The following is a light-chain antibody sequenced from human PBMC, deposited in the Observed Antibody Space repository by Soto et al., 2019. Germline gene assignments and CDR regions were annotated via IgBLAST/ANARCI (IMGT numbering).Light chain of an antibody. Sequence: EIVLTQSPGTLSLSPGDRATLSCRASQSVSSNYLAWYQQKPGQAPRLLIYGASSRATGIPDRFSGSGSGTAFTLSIRRLEPEDFAAYSCQRHGTSLPLTFGGGTKVEIK. CDR1: QSVSSNY. CDR2: GAS. V-gene: IGKV3-20*01. J-gene: IGKJ4*01. CDR3: QRHGTSLPLT.